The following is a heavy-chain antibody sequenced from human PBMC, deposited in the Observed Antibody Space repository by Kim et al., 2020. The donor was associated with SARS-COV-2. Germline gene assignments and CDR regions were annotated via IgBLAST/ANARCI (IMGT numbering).Heavy chain of an antibody. Sequence: SVKVSCKASGGTFSSYAISWVRQAPGQGLEWMGRIIPILGIANYAQKFQGRVTITADKSTSTAYMELSSLRSEDTAVYYCARVPSDCTNGVCSENVIGYWGQGTLVTVSS. CDR3: ARVPSDCTNGVCSENVIGY. CDR2: IIPILGIA. CDR1: GGTFSSYA. J-gene: IGHJ4*02. D-gene: IGHD2-8*01. V-gene: IGHV1-69*04.